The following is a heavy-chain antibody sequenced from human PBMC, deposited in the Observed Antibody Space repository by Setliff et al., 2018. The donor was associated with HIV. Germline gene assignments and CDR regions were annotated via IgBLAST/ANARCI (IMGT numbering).Heavy chain of an antibody. J-gene: IGHJ4*02. CDR1: GGSIRSGNW. CDR2: IYHSGST. V-gene: IGHV4-4*02. D-gene: IGHD3-10*01. CDR3: ARVPVGSGSVDY. Sequence: SETLSLTCAVSGGSIRSGNWWTWVRQSPGKGLEWIGEIYHSGSTNYSPSLKSRVTISLDKSRNQFSLNLSSVIAADTAVYYCARVPVGSGSVDYWGQGTLVTVSS.